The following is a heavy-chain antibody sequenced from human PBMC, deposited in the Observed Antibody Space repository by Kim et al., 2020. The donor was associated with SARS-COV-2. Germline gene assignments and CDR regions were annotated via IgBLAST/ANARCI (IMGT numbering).Heavy chain of an antibody. Sequence: GGSLRLSCAASGFTFSSYAMSWVRQAPGKGLEWVSAISGSGGSTYYADSVKGRFTISRDNSKNTLYLQMNSLRAEDTAVYYCAKDGGGATPGVEGSDAFDIWGQGTMVTVSS. CDR2: ISGSGGST. CDR3: AKDGGGATPGVEGSDAFDI. CDR1: GFTFSSYA. J-gene: IGHJ3*02. V-gene: IGHV3-23*01. D-gene: IGHD1-26*01.